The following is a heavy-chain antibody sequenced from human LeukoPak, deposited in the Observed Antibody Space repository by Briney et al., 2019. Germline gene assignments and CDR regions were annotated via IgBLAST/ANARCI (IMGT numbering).Heavy chain of an antibody. CDR2: IYYSGST. CDR3: ARTHKSTVTTEGDY. V-gene: IGHV4-59*08. CDR1: GGSISTYY. D-gene: IGHD4-17*01. J-gene: IGHJ4*02. Sequence: SETLSLTCTVSGGSISTYYWGWIRQPPGKGLEWIGYIYYSGSTNYNPSLKSRVTVSVDTSKNQFSLKLSSVTAADTAVYYCARTHKSTVTTEGDYWGQGTLVTVSS.